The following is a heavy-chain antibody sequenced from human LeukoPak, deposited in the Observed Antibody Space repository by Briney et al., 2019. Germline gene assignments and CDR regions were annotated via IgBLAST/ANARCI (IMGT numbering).Heavy chain of an antibody. V-gene: IGHV3-9*01. Sequence: PGGSLRLSCAASGFTFSNARMSWVRQAPGKGLEWVSGISWNSGSIGYADSVKGRFTISRDNAKNSLYLQMNSLRAEDTALYYCARTYYYGSGSYYNPLDYWGQGTLVTVSS. D-gene: IGHD3-10*01. J-gene: IGHJ4*02. CDR3: ARTYYYGSGSYYNPLDY. CDR1: GFTFSNAR. CDR2: ISWNSGSI.